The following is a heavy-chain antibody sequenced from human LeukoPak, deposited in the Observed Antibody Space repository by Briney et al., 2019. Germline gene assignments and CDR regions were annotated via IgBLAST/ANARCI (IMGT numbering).Heavy chain of an antibody. CDR3: ARGGDIVVVDNWFDP. CDR1: GFTFSSYC. V-gene: IGHV3-7*01. Sequence: GGSLRLSCAASGFTFSSYCMSWVRQAPGKGLEWVANIKQDGSEKYYVDSVKGRFTISRDNAKNSLYLQMNSLRAEDTAVYYCARGGDIVVVDNWFDPWGQGTLVTVSS. CDR2: IKQDGSEK. J-gene: IGHJ5*02. D-gene: IGHD2-2*01.